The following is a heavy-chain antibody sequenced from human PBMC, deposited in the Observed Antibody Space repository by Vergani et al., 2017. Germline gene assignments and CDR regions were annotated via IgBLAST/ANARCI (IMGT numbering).Heavy chain of an antibody. CDR3: ARDTIFGAGYYYMDV. Sequence: QVQLQESGPGLVKPSETLSLTCTVSGGSISSYYWSWIRQPPGKGLEWIGYIYYSGSTNYHPSLKSRVTISVDTSKNQFTLKLRSVTAADTAVYYCARDTIFGAGYYYMDVWGKGTTVTVSS. CDR2: IYYSGST. D-gene: IGHD3-3*01. V-gene: IGHV4-59*01. J-gene: IGHJ6*03. CDR1: GGSISSYY.